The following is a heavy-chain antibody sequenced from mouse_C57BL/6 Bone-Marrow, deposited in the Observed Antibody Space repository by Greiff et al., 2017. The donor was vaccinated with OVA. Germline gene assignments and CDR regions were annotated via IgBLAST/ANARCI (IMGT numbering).Heavy chain of an antibody. CDR2: IYPRSGNT. J-gene: IGHJ3*01. CDR3: ARRLRLRFAY. CDR1: GYTFTSYG. D-gene: IGHD2-4*01. Sequence: QVQLQQSGAELARPGASVKLSCKASGYTFTSYGISWVKQRTGQGLEWIGEIYPRSGNTYYNEKFKGKATLTADKSSSTAYMELRSLTSEDSAGYFCARRLRLRFAYWGQGTLVTVSA. V-gene: IGHV1-81*01.